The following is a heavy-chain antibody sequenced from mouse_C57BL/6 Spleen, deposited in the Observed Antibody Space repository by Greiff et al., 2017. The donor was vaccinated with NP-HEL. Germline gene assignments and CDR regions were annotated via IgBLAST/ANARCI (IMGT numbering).Heavy chain of an antibody. CDR3: TRATIRYYFDY. CDR1: GFTFSSYA. CDR2: ISSGGDYI. D-gene: IGHD2-1*01. J-gene: IGHJ2*01. Sequence: EVKVVESGEGLVKPGGSLKLSCAASGFTFSSYAMSWVRQTPEKRLEWVAYISSGGDYIYYADTVKGRFTISRDNARNTLYLQMSSLKSEDTAMYYCTRATIRYYFDYWGQGTTLTVSS. V-gene: IGHV5-9-1*02.